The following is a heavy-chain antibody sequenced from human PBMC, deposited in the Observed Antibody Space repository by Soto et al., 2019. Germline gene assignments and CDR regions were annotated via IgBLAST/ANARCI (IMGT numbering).Heavy chain of an antibody. CDR2: INSDGSST. Sequence: EVQLVESGGGLVQPGGSLRLSCAASGLTFSSYWMHWVRQAPGKGLVWVSRINSDGSSTSYADSVKGRFTISRDNAKNTLHLQMDSQRAEDTAVYYCAQSHTVTSDYWGRGTLVTVSS. CDR1: GLTFSSYW. V-gene: IGHV3-74*01. CDR3: AQSHTVTSDY. J-gene: IGHJ4*02. D-gene: IGHD4-17*01.